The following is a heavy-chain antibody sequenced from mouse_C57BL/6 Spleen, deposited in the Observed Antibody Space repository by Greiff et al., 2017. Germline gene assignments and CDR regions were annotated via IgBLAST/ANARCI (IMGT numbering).Heavy chain of an antibody. J-gene: IGHJ4*01. D-gene: IGHD2-4*01. V-gene: IGHV1-55*01. CDR3: ARSGLRRDYYAMDY. CDR2: IYPGSGST. CDR1: GYTFTSYW. Sequence: QVHVKQPGAELVKPGASVKMSCKASGYTFTSYWITWVKQRPGQGLEWIGDIYPGSGSTNYNEKFKSKATLTVDTSSSTAYMQLSSLTSEDSAVYYCARSGLRRDYYAMDYWGQGTSVTVSS.